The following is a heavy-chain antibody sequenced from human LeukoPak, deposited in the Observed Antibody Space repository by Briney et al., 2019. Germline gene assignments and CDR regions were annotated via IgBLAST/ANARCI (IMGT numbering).Heavy chain of an antibody. D-gene: IGHD2/OR15-2a*01. Sequence: SGRGSFQASGGPFTSHAITWVRPAPGQGLAWMAGFIPIYGSASYAQKFQGRVTVTSEESTRTVYMALSSLTSEDTAVYYCAGFFYDESPEAFDLWGQGTMVTVSS. CDR1: GGPFTSHA. CDR3: AGFFYDESPEAFDL. J-gene: IGHJ3*01. V-gene: IGHV1-69*01. CDR2: FIPIYGSA.